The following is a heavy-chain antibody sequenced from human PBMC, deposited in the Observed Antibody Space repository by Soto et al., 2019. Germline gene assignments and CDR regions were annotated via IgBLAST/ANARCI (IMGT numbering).Heavy chain of an antibody. CDR1: GGSISSRTFW. J-gene: IGHJ4*02. Sequence: QLQLQESGPGLVKPSDTLSVTCSVSGGSISSRTFWRAWIRQPPGKGLEWIGDMYYSGSSYSSPSLKSRVTLSVDTSKNQLSLKLNSVTAADTAVYYCARHPRDDYNYGGSGIFDYWGQGTLVTVSS. D-gene: IGHD4-4*01. V-gene: IGHV4-39*01. CDR2: MYYSGSS. CDR3: ARHPRDDYNYGGSGIFDY.